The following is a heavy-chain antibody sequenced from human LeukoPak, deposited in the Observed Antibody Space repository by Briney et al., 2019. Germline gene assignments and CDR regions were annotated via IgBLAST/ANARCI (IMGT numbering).Heavy chain of an antibody. CDR2: ISGSGGST. J-gene: IGHJ3*02. D-gene: IGHD3-22*01. CDR3: AKDLNEYYCYYDSSGYAYAFDI. V-gene: IGHV3-23*01. Sequence: PGGSLRLSCAASGFTFSSYAMSWVRQAPGKGLEWVSAISGSGGSTYYADSVKGRFTISRDNSKNTLYLQMNSLRAEDTAVYYCAKDLNEYYCYYDSSGYAYAFDIWGQGTMVTVSS. CDR1: GFTFSSYA.